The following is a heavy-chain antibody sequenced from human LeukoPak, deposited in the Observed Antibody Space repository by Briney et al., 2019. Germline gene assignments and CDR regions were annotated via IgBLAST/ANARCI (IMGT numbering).Heavy chain of an antibody. CDR3: AREAAARHDAFDI. CDR2: ISSSSSYI. CDR1: GFTFSIYS. D-gene: IGHD6-13*01. J-gene: IGHJ3*02. V-gene: IGHV3-21*01. Sequence: RGALRLSCAASGFTFSIYSMNWVRQAPGKGLEWVSSISSSSSYIYYADSVKGRFTISRDYAKNSLYLQMNGLRAVDTAVYYCAREAAARHDAFDIWGQGTMVTVSS.